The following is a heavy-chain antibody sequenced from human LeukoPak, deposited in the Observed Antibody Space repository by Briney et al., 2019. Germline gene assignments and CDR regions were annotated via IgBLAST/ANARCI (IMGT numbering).Heavy chain of an antibody. CDR1: GFAFSSYS. CDR2: ISSSSSYI. Sequence: GGSLRLSCAASGFAFSSYSMNWVRQAPGKGLEWVSSISSSSSYIYYADSVKGRFTISRDNSKNTLYLQMNSLRAEDTAVYYCAKKGGGAAMVTGLIDYWGQGTLVTVSS. D-gene: IGHD5-18*01. J-gene: IGHJ4*02. V-gene: IGHV3-21*01. CDR3: AKKGGGAAMVTGLIDY.